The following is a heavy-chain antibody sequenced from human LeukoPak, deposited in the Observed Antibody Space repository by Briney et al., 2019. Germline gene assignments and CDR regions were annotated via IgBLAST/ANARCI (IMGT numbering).Heavy chain of an antibody. D-gene: IGHD2-15*01. Sequence: GGSLRLPCAASGFTFSSSAMSWVRQAPGKGLEWVSAISNNGGYTYYADSVQGRFTISRDNSKSTLCLQMNSLRDEDTAVYYCAKQLGYCSDGSCYFPYWGQGTLVTVSS. CDR1: GFTFSSSA. CDR2: ISNNGGYT. V-gene: IGHV3-23*01. CDR3: AKQLGYCSDGSCYFPY. J-gene: IGHJ4*02.